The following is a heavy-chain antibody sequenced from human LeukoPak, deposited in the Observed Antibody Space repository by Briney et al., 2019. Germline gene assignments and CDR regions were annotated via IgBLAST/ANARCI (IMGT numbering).Heavy chain of an antibody. Sequence: WGWIRQPPGKELEWIGSIYYTGSTYDNPSLKSRVTISVDTSKNQFSLKLSSVTAADTAVYYCARRGGSGRAFDYWGQGTLVTVSS. J-gene: IGHJ4*02. CDR3: ARRGGSGRAFDY. D-gene: IGHD1-26*01. V-gene: IGHV4-39*01. CDR2: IYYTGST.